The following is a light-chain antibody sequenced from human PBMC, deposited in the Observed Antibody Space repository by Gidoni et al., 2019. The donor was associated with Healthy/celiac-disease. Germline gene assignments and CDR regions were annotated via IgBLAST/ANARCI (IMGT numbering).Light chain of an antibody. CDR2: KAS. V-gene: IGKV1-5*03. Sequence: DNQLTHSPSTLSASVGDRVTITCRASQSISSWLAWYQQKPGKAPKLLIYKASSLESGVPSRFSGSGSGTEFTLTISSLQPDDFATYYCQQYNSYWAFGQGTRLEIK. J-gene: IGKJ5*01. CDR3: QQYNSYWA. CDR1: QSISSW.